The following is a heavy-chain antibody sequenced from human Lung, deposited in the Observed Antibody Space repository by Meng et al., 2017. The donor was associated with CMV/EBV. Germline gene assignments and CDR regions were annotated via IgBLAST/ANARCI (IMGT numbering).Heavy chain of an antibody. CDR3: ARSLEWSRLTREV. Sequence: SLKISCAASGFTFDDYAMHWARQVPGKGLEWVSGISWNSGTIDYADSVKGRFIISRDNAKNFLYLQMNSLGAEDTALYYCARSLEWSRLTREVWGQGTXVTVSS. CDR1: GFTFDDYA. D-gene: IGHD3-3*01. J-gene: IGHJ4*02. V-gene: IGHV3-9*01. CDR2: ISWNSGTI.